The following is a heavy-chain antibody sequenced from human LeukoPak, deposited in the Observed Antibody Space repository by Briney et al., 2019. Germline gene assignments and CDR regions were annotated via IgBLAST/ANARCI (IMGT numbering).Heavy chain of an antibody. V-gene: IGHV4-39*01. CDR2: IYYSGST. Sequence: PSETLSLTCTVSGGSISSSSYYWGWIRQPPGKGLEWIGSIYYSGSTYYNPSLKSRVTISVDTSKDQFPLKLSSVTAADTAVYYCASVAMVLYFDYWGQGTLVTVSS. J-gene: IGHJ4*02. D-gene: IGHD5-18*01. CDR3: ASVAMVLYFDY. CDR1: GGSISSSSYY.